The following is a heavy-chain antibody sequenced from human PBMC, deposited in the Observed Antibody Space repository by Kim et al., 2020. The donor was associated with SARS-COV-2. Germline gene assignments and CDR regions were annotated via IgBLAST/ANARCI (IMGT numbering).Heavy chain of an antibody. Sequence: GGSLRLSCAASGFAFSNYAMSWVRQAPGKGLEWVSGMSGMSGSGATTYYADSVKVRFTVSRDNSKNTLFLQMNSQRTEDTAMYYCTNGGGGTYYRYFDYWGQGTLVTVSS. CDR1: GFAFSNYA. V-gene: IGHV3-23*01. CDR3: TNGGGGTYYRYFDY. J-gene: IGHJ4*02. CDR2: MSGMSGSGATT. D-gene: IGHD3-10*01.